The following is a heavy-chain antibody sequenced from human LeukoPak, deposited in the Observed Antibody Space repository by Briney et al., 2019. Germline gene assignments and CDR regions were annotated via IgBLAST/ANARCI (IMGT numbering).Heavy chain of an antibody. Sequence: QPGGSLRLSCVASGFTLSSSWMSWVRQAPGKGLEWVANIKQDGSKKNYVDSVKGRFTISRDNAKNSLYLQMNSLRAEDTAVYYCARDWAYGWDYWGQGTLVTVSS. J-gene: IGHJ4*02. CDR2: IKQDGSKK. D-gene: IGHD2-15*01. V-gene: IGHV3-7*04. CDR1: GFTLSSSW. CDR3: ARDWAYGWDY.